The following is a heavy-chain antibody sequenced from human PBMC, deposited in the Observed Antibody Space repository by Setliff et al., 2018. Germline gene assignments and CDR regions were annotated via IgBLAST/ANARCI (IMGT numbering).Heavy chain of an antibody. J-gene: IGHJ4*02. CDR3: AGTPARGTTWLSPFDY. CDR2: IQGTGNT. D-gene: IGHD3-9*01. Sequence: PSETLSLTCTVTGGSFDSGTHYWSWIRQPAGRVPEWIGHIQGTGNTNYNPSLQSRATISIDTSKNQISLKITSVTAADTALYSCAGTPARGTTWLSPFDYWGQGIQVTVSS. CDR1: GGSFDSGTHY. V-gene: IGHV4-61*09.